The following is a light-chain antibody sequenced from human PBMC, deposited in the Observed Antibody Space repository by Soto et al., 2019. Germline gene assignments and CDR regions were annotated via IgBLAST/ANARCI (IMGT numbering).Light chain of an antibody. CDR3: QQYGSSPWT. Sequence: IVLTQSPGTLSLSPGETATLSCRASQSVSSSYLAWYQQIPGQAPRLLIYGASSRATAIPDTFSGSGPGTDFTLTISRLEPEDFAVYFCQQYGSSPWTFGQGTKVAIK. V-gene: IGKV3-20*01. CDR2: GAS. CDR1: QSVSSSY. J-gene: IGKJ1*01.